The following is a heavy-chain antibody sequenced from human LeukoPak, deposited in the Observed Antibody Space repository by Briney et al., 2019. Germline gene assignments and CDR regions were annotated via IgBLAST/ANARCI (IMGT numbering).Heavy chain of an antibody. CDR1: GYTFTGYY. Sequence: ASVKVSCKASGYTFTGYYMHWVRQAPGQGLEWMGWINPNSGGTNYAQKFQGRVTMTRDTSISTAYMELSRLRSDDTAVYYCARVAARGAVGTFKNLLDYWGQGTLVTVSS. CDR2: INPNSGGT. D-gene: IGHD6-13*01. J-gene: IGHJ4*02. CDR3: ARVAARGAVGTFKNLLDY. V-gene: IGHV1-2*02.